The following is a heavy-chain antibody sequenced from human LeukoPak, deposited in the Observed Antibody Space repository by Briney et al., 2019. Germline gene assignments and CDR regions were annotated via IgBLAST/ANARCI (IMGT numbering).Heavy chain of an antibody. CDR2: ISWYGGSP. CDR1: GFTFDDYA. Sequence: GGSLRLSCAASGFTFDDYAMHCVRQAPGEGLEGFSLISWYGGSPYYADSVKGRFTICRDNSKNSLYLQMTRLRAEDTALYYRAKGGGYYSYILGWPVDYWGQGTLVTVSS. CDR3: AKGGGYYSYILGWPVDY. V-gene: IGHV3-43D*04. D-gene: IGHD5-24*01. J-gene: IGHJ4*02.